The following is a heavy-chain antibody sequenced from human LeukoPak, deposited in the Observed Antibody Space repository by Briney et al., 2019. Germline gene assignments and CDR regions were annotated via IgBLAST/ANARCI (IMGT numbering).Heavy chain of an antibody. CDR1: GGTFSSYA. D-gene: IGHD7-27*01. CDR2: IIPIFGTA. CDR3: VGGAPNWGFDY. V-gene: IGHV1-69*13. J-gene: IGHJ4*02. Sequence: ASVKVSCKASGGTFSSYAISWVRQAPGQGLEWMGGIIPIFGTANYAQKFQGRVTITADESTSTAYMELSSLRSEDTAVYYCVGGAPNWGFDYWGQGTLVTVSS.